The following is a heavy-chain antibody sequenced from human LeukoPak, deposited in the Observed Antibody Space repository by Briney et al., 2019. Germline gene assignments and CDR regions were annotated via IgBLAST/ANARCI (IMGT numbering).Heavy chain of an antibody. D-gene: IGHD3-22*01. J-gene: IGHJ4*02. V-gene: IGHV4-59*01. CDR2: ISYSGNT. CDR1: GFTFSNAW. CDR3: ARGVGSGYTDY. Sequence: PGGSLRLSCAASGFTFSNAWMSWVRQAPGKGLEWIGFISYSGNTNYNPSLKSRVTISLDTSKNQFSLKLISVTAADTAVYYCARGVGSGYTDYWGQGALVTVSS.